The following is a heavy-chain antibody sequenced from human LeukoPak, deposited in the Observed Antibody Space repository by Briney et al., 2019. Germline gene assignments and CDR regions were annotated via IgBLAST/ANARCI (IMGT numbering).Heavy chain of an antibody. CDR3: AKGITSLDF. J-gene: IGHJ4*02. V-gene: IGHV3-23*01. Sequence: PGGSLRLSCAASGFTFSSYAMSWVRQAPGKGLEWVSGMSSGGGSPYYADSVKGRFTISRDNSKSTLFLQMNNLRAEDTALYYCAKGITSLDFWGQGTLVTVSS. CDR1: GFTFSSYA. CDR2: MSSGGGSP.